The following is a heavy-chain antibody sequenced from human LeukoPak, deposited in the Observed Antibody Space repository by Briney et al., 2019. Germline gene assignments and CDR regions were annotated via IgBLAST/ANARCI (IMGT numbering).Heavy chain of an antibody. CDR3: AREGGITTVRANWFDP. D-gene: IGHD3-10*01. V-gene: IGHV1-2*02. CDR1: GYTFTGYY. CDR2: INPNSGGT. J-gene: IGHJ5*02. Sequence: ASVKVSCKASGYTFTGYYMHWVRQAPGQGLEWMGWINPNSGGTNYAQKFQGRVTMTRDTSISTAYMELSRLRSDDTAVYYCAREGGITTVRANWFDPWGQGTLVTVSS.